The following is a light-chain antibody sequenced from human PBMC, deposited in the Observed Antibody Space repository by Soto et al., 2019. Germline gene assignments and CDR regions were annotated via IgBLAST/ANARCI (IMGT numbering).Light chain of an antibody. CDR2: GAS. CDR1: QSINIY. V-gene: IGKV1-39*01. Sequence: IQMTQSPSSLSASVGASVTVTCRASQSINIYLNWYQQKPGKAPTLLSYGASSLQSGVPSRFTGGGSRTDFTLTISSLQPEDFATYYCQQSYRSPYTFGQGTKLEIK. J-gene: IGKJ2*01. CDR3: QQSYRSPYT.